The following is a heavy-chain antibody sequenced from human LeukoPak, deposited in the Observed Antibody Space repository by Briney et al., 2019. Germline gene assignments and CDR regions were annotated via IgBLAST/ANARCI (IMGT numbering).Heavy chain of an antibody. J-gene: IGHJ2*01. D-gene: IGHD2-2*01. CDR3: ARVRYFVVVPAATDPTDLYWYFDL. V-gene: IGHV4-30-2*01. CDR2: IYHSGST. CDR1: GGSISSGGYY. Sequence: PSETLSLTCTVSGGSISSGGYYWSCIRQPPGKGLEWIGYIYHSGSTYYNPSLKSRVTISVDRSKNQFSLKLSSVTAADTAVYYCARVRYFVVVPAATDPTDLYWYFDLWGRGTLVTVSS.